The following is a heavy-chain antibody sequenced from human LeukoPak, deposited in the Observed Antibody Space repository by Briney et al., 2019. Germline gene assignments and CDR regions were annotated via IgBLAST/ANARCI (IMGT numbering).Heavy chain of an antibody. D-gene: IGHD4-17*01. J-gene: IGHJ5*02. CDR3: ARGASGVYTVTTSWFDP. V-gene: IGHV1-2*02. CDR2: SNPNSGGT. CDR1: GYTFTVCY. Sequence: ASVKVSCKASGYTFTVCYMHWVRQAHAQGLEWMGWSNPNSGGTNYAQTFQGRVTMTRDTSISTAYMELSRLRSDDTAVYYCARGASGVYTVTTSWFDPWGQGTLVTVSS.